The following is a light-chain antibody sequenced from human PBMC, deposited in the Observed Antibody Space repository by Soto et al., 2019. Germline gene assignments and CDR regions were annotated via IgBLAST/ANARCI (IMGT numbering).Light chain of an antibody. J-gene: IGLJ1*01. CDR2: DVS. CDR1: SSDVGGYNY. CDR3: SSYTSSSPFV. Sequence: QSVLTQPASVSGSPGQSITISCTGTSSDVGGYNYVSWYQHHPGKAPKLMIFDVSNRPSGVSNRFSGSKSGTTSSLTISGLQPEDEADYYCSSYTSSSPFVFGTGTKVTVL. V-gene: IGLV2-14*03.